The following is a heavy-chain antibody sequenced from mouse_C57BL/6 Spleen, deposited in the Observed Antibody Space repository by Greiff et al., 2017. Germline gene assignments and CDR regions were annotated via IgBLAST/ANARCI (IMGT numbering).Heavy chain of an antibody. Sequence: EVHLVESGGDLVKPGGSLKLSCAASGFTFSSYGMSWVRQTPDKRLEWVATISSGGSYTYYPDSVKGRFTISRDNAKNTLYLQMSSLKSEDTAMYYCARGERGDWFAYWGQGTLVTVSA. CDR2: ISSGGSYT. J-gene: IGHJ3*01. V-gene: IGHV5-6*01. CDR3: ARGERGDWFAY. CDR1: GFTFSSYG.